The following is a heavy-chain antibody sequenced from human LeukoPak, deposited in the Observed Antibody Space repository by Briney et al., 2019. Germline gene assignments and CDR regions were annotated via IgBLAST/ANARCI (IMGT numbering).Heavy chain of an antibody. CDR1: GFTFSSYG. D-gene: IGHD3-22*01. CDR3: ARDLLSTRYYYDSSGYSGYFQH. J-gene: IGHJ1*01. V-gene: IGHV3-30*19. Sequence: GGSLRLSCAASGFTFSSYGMHWVRQAPGKGLEWVAVIWYDGSNKYYADSVKGRFTISRDNSKNTLYLRMNSLRAEDTAVYYCARDLLSTRYYYDSSGYSGYFQHWGQGTLVTVSS. CDR2: IWYDGSNK.